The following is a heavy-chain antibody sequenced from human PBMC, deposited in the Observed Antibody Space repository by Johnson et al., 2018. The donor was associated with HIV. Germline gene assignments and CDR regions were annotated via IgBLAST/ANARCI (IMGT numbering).Heavy chain of an antibody. CDR1: GFTFSSYG. J-gene: IGHJ3*02. Sequence: VQLVESGGGLVQPGGSLRLSCAASGFTFSSYGMSWVRQAPGKGLEWVSGINWNGGSTGYADSVKGRFTISRDNAKNSLYLQMHSLRAEDTAVYYCARGLIYCSSTSCRDAFDIWGQGTMVTVSS. CDR2: INWNGGST. D-gene: IGHD2-2*01. CDR3: ARGLIYCSSTSCRDAFDI. V-gene: IGHV3-20*04.